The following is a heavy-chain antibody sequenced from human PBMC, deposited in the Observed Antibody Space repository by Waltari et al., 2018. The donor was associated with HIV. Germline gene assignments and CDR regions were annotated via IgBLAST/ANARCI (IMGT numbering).Heavy chain of an antibody. Sequence: QVQLVQSGAEVKKPGASVKVSCKASGYTLPGYYMHWVRQAPGQGLEWMGWINPNSGGTNYAQKFQGRVTMTRDTSISTAYMELSRLRSDDTAVYYCARDTPDAYYYDTSGYWSWGQGTLVTVSS. V-gene: IGHV1-2*02. J-gene: IGHJ5*02. CDR2: INPNSGGT. CDR3: ARDTPDAYYYDTSGYWS. D-gene: IGHD3-22*01. CDR1: GYTLPGYY.